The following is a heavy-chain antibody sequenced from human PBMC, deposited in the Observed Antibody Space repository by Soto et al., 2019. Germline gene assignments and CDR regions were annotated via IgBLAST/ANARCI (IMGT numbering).Heavy chain of an antibody. J-gene: IGHJ6*02. CDR2: IDPSDSYT. CDR1: GYSFTSYW. D-gene: IGHD4-17*01. Sequence: GESLKISCKGSGYSFTSYWISWVRQMPGKGLEWMGRIDPSDSYTNYSPSFQGHVTISADKSISTAYLQWSSLEASDTAMYYCARPSSTTVTTLSYYYYGMDVWGQGTTVTVSS. CDR3: ARPSSTTVTTLSYYYYGMDV. V-gene: IGHV5-10-1*01.